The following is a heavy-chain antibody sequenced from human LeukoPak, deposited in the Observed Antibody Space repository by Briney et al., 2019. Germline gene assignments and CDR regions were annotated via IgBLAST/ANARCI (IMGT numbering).Heavy chain of an antibody. CDR3: ATYTHGVAGDF. Sequence: AGSLRLSCAASGFTFSDFWMSWVRQAQGKELEWVANMNQDGSEKDYVDSVKGRFTISRDNARNSLYLQISSLRAEDTADYYWATYTHGVAGDFWGQGTTVTVSS. CDR2: MNQDGSEK. V-gene: IGHV3-7*01. D-gene: IGHD3-16*01. J-gene: IGHJ6*02. CDR1: GFTFSDFW.